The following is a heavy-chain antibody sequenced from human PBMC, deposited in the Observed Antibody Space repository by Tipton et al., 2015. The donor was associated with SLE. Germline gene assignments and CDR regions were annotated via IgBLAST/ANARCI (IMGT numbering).Heavy chain of an antibody. J-gene: IGHJ3*02. CDR1: GASVSNYY. D-gene: IGHD5-24*01. CDR3: ARHRWRWNDAFDI. CDR2: IYATGIT. Sequence: LRLSCTVSGASVSNYYWSWIRQPAGKGLEWIGHIYATGITNYNPSLKSRVTISVDTSKNQFSLKLTSGTAADTAVYYCARHRWRWNDAFDIWGQGTMVTVSS. V-gene: IGHV4-59*08.